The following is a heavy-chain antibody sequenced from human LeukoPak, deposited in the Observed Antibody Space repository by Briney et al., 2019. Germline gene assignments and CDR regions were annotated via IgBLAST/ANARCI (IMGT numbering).Heavy chain of an antibody. CDR2: IKPSGGST. D-gene: IGHD2/OR15-2a*01. CDR1: GYTFTSYY. V-gene: IGHV1-46*01. Sequence: ASVKVSRKASGYTFTSYYTHWVRQAPGQGLEWMGIIKPSGGSTLYAQKFQGRVTVTSDMSTSTVYVELSSLRSEDTAVYYCAREVPENFNFDYWGQGTPVTVSS. CDR3: AREVPENFNFDY. J-gene: IGHJ4*02.